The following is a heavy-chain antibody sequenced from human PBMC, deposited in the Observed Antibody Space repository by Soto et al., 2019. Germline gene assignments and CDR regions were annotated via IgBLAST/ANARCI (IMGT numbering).Heavy chain of an antibody. Sequence: PGGSLRLSCAASGFTFSTYWMSWVRQAPGKGLEWVANIKQDGSNKYYADSVKGRFTISRDNSKNTLYLQMNSLRAEDTAVYYCARDPGLAVAAIMDVWGQGTTVTVSS. V-gene: IGHV3-7*01. CDR1: GFTFSTYW. D-gene: IGHD6-19*01. CDR3: ARDPGLAVAAIMDV. CDR2: IKQDGSNK. J-gene: IGHJ6*02.